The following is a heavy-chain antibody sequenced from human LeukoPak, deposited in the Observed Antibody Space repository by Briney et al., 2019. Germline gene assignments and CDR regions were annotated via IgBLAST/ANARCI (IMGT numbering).Heavy chain of an antibody. CDR3: ARDSSLLWFGEFLDY. J-gene: IGHJ4*02. Sequence: ASVKVSCKASGYTFTSYAMNWVRQAPGQGLEWMGWINTNTGNPTYAQGFTGRFVFSLDTSVSTAYLQISSLKAEDTAVYYCARDSSLLWFGEFLDYWAREPWSPSPQ. D-gene: IGHD3-10*01. V-gene: IGHV7-4-1*02. CDR1: GYTFTSYA. CDR2: INTNTGNP.